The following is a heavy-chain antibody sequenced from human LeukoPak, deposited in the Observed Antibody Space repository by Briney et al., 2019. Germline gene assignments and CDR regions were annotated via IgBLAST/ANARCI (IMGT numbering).Heavy chain of an antibody. CDR2: LNQDGSGK. Sequence: GGSLRLSCAASAFTFSNCWMNWVRQAPGKGLEWVANLNQDGSGKYYVDSVKGRFTISRDNAKNSLYLQMNSLRVEDTAVYYCAGCEYWGQGTLVTVSS. CDR3: AGCEY. CDR1: AFTFSNCW. V-gene: IGHV3-7*01. J-gene: IGHJ4*02.